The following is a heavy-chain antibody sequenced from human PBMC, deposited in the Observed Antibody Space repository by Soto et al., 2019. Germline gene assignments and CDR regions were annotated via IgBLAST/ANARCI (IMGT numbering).Heavy chain of an antibody. V-gene: IGHV1-2*04. D-gene: IGHD5-12*01. CDR3: ARSRGYSGYHSYYFDY. Sequence: ASVKVSCKASGYTFTGYYMHWVRQAPGQGLEWMGWINPNSGGTNYAQKFQGWVTMTRDTSISTAYMELSRLRSDDTAVYYCARSRGYSGYHSYYFDYWGQGTLVTVSS. CDR1: GYTFTGYY. J-gene: IGHJ4*02. CDR2: INPNSGGT.